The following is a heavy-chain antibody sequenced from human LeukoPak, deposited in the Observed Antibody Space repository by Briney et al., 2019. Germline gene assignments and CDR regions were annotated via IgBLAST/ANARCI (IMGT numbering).Heavy chain of an antibody. V-gene: IGHV5-51*01. Sequence: GESLKISCKGSGYSFTSYWIGWVRRMPGKGLEWMGIIYPGDSGTGYSPSFQGQVTISANKSISTAYLQWSSLKASDTAMYYCARQVRCSSTSCRDYWGQGTLVTVSS. CDR2: IYPGDSGT. CDR1: GYSFTSYW. CDR3: ARQVRCSSTSCRDY. J-gene: IGHJ4*02. D-gene: IGHD2-2*01.